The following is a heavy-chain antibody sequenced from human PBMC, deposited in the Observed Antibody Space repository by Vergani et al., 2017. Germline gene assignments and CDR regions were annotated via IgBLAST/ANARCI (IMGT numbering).Heavy chain of an antibody. CDR2: IDRNYGVK. D-gene: IGHD3-16*01. CDR3: VKDNDYDADGPFDL. J-gene: IGHJ2*01. CDR1: GFTFLAFA. V-gene: IGHV3-9*01. Sequence: VEAGGGLVQPGGSLRLSFTASGFTFLAFASHLVRQVSGRGLEWVSGIDRNYGVKNGNSFEGRFSISRDNAKKAVFLQMNNLRHEDTALYFCVKDNDYDADGPFDLWGSGTLVTVSS.